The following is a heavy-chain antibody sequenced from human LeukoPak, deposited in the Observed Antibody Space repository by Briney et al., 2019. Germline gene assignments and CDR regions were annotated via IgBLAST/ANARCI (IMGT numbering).Heavy chain of an antibody. V-gene: IGHV4-34*01. Sequence: KPSETLSLTCAVYGGSFSGYYWSWIRQPPGKGLEWIGEINHSGSTNYNPSLKSRATISVDTSKNQFSLKLSSVTAADTAVYYCARAVGTNYYGSGSYYKRWFDPWGQGTLVTISS. J-gene: IGHJ5*02. CDR3: ARAVGTNYYGSGSYYKRWFDP. CDR2: INHSGST. CDR1: GGSFSGYY. D-gene: IGHD3-10*01.